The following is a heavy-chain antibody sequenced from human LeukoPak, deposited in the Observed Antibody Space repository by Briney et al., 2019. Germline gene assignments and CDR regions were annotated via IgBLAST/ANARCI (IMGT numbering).Heavy chain of an antibody. CDR1: GGSISSYY. CDR2: IYYSGST. J-gene: IGHJ4*02. D-gene: IGHD2-2*01. CDR3: AMTYCSSTSCYLDY. V-gene: IGHV4-59*01. Sequence: PSETLCLTCTVSGGSISSYYWSWIRQPPGKGLEWIGYIYYSGSTNYNPSLKSRVTISVDTSKNQFSLKLSSVTAADTAVYYCAMTYCSSTSCYLDYWGQGTLVTVSS.